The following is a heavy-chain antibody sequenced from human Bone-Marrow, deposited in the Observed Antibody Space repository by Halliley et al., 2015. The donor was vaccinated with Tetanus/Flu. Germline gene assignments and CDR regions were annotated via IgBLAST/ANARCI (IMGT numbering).Heavy chain of an antibody. CDR3: VKGMEIHNYGLPFDY. Sequence: STIGSGGGSTYHADSVKGRFTISRDNSKNTLYLQMTSLRTEDTAVYYCVKGMEIHNYGLPFDYWGQGTLVTVSS. J-gene: IGHJ4*02. D-gene: IGHD4-17*01. V-gene: IGHV3-64D*06. CDR2: IGSGGGST.